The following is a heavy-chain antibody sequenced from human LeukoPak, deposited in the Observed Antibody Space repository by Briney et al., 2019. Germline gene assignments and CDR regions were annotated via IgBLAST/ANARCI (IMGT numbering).Heavy chain of an antibody. J-gene: IGHJ6*03. D-gene: IGHD6-6*01. CDR3: ARWFRTSSGDYYLDV. Sequence: HPGGSLRLSCAASEFTFSPYWMSWVRQAPGKGLEWVTNIKQDGSEKYYVDSVKGRFTISRDNTKNSLYLQMNSLRAEDTAVYYCARWFRTSSGDYYLDVWGKGTAVTVSS. CDR1: EFTFSPYW. V-gene: IGHV3-7*01. CDR2: IKQDGSEK.